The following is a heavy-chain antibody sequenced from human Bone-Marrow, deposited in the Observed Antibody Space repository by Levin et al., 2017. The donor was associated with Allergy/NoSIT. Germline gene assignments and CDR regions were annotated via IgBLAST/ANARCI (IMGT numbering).Heavy chain of an antibody. J-gene: IGHJ6*02. CDR1: GFTFSDYY. CDR2: ISSSGSTI. CDR3: ASHRRPSISSSWSRVPPLYDYGMDG. Sequence: PGGSLRLSCAASGFTFSDYYMSWIRQAPGKGLEWVSYISSSGSTIYYADSVKGRFTISRDNAKNSLYLQMNSLRAEDTAVYYCASHRRPSISSSWSRVPPLYDYGMDGWGQGTTVTVSS. V-gene: IGHV3-11*01. D-gene: IGHD6-13*01.